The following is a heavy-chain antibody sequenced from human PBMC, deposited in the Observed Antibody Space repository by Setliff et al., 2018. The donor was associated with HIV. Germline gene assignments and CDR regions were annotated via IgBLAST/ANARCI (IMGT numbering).Heavy chain of an antibody. J-gene: IGHJ3*02. D-gene: IGHD3-10*01. CDR2: INHSGST. CDR1: GGSFSGYY. CDR3: ARVDTYYYGSGTGTDAFDI. Sequence: SETLSLTCAVYGGSFSGYYWSWIRQPPGKGLEWIGEINHSGSTNYNPSLKSRVTISVDTSKNQFSLKLSSVTAADTAVYYCARVDTYYYGSGTGTDAFDIWG. V-gene: IGHV4-34*01.